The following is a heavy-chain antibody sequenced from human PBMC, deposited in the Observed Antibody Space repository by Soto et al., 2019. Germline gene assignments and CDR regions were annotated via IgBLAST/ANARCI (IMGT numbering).Heavy chain of an antibody. CDR1: GGSISSCY. J-gene: IGHJ5*02. V-gene: IGHV4-59*01. CDR2: IYYSGST. Sequence: PSETLSLTCTVSGGSISSCYWSWIRQPPGKGLEWIGYIYYSGSTNYNPSLKSRVTISVDTSKNQFSLKLSRLRSDDTAVYYCARSKHIQDNWLNWFDPWGQGTLVTVSS. CDR3: ARSKHIQDNWLNWFDP. D-gene: IGHD1-20*01.